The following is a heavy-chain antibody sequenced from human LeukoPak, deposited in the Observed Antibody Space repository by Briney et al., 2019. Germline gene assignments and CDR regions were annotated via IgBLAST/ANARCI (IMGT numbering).Heavy chain of an antibody. CDR2: VSSSGSTI. D-gene: IGHD3-10*01. Sequence: GGSLRLSCAASGFTFSSYEMNWVRQAPGKGLEWVSYVSSSGSTIYYADSVKGRFTIPRDNAKNSLYLQMNSLRAEDTAVYYCAREATMVSFDYWGQGTLVTVSS. CDR1: GFTFSSYE. CDR3: AREATMVSFDY. V-gene: IGHV3-48*03. J-gene: IGHJ4*02.